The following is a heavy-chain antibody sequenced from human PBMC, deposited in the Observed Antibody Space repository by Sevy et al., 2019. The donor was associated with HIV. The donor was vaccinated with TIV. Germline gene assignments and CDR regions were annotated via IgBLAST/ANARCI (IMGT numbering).Heavy chain of an antibody. CDR2: IYYNGHI. J-gene: IGHJ4*02. V-gene: IGHV4-59*08. CDR3: AGGNAWGRGYS. CDR1: GGSITSLY. Sequence: SETLSLTCTVSGGSITSLYWNWIRQPPGKGLEWIANIYYNGHINYTPSLKRRVTLSLDTSKNQVSLRLSSVTAADTAMYYCAGGNAWGRGYSWGQGTLVTVSS. D-gene: IGHD1-26*01.